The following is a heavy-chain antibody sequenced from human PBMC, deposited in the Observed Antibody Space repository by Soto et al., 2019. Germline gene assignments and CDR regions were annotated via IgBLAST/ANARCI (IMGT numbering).Heavy chain of an antibody. CDR1: GYSFTSYW. Sequence: EVQLVQSGAEVKKPGESLKISCKGSGYSFTSYWIGWVRQMPGKGLEWMGIIYPGDSDTRYSPSFQGQVTISADTSISTASLRWSSLKASDPAMYYCARTSEASKYYYGMDVWGQGTTVTVSS. D-gene: IGHD1-26*01. V-gene: IGHV5-51*01. CDR2: IYPGDSDT. CDR3: ARTSEASKYYYGMDV. J-gene: IGHJ6*02.